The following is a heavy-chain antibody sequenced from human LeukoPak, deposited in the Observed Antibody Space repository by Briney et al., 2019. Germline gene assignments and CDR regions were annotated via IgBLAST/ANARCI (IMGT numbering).Heavy chain of an antibody. CDR3: ATGIVATIEF. D-gene: IGHD5-12*01. Sequence: SETLSLTCTVSGGSVSSGGYYWSWIRQPPGKGLEWIGFFYDSGSTNYNPSLKSRVTISVDPSKNQFSLRLSSVTAADTAVYYCATGIVATIEFWGQGTLVTVSS. CDR2: FYDSGST. V-gene: IGHV4-61*08. J-gene: IGHJ4*02. CDR1: GGSVSSGGYY.